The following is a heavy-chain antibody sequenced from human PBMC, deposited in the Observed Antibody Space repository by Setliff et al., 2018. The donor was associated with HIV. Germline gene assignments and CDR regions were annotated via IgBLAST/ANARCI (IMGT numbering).Heavy chain of an antibody. Sequence: SVKVSCKVSGYTFTVYTMNWVRQAPGQGLEWMGRIIPIFGTANYAQRFQGRVTMTEDTSTDTAYMELSSLRSEDTAVYYCATNSGGNTIDAFDIWGQGTMVTVSS. CDR3: ATNSGGNTIDAFDI. CDR2: IIPIFGTA. J-gene: IGHJ3*02. CDR1: GYTFTVYT. V-gene: IGHV1-69*08. D-gene: IGHD2-15*01.